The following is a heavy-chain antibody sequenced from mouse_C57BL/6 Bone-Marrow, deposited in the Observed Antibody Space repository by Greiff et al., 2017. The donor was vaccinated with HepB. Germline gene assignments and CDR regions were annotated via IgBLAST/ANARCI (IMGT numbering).Heavy chain of an antibody. D-gene: IGHD3-2*02. CDR2: ILPGSGST. CDR3: ARLDSSGPPWFAY. V-gene: IGHV1-9*01. Sequence: QVQLQQSGAELMKPGASVKLSCKATGYTFTGYWIEWVKQRPGHGLEWIGEILPGSGSTNYNEKFKGKATFTADTSSITAYMQLSSLTTEDSAIYYCARLDSSGPPWFAYWGQGTLVTVSA. CDR1: GYTFTGYW. J-gene: IGHJ3*01.